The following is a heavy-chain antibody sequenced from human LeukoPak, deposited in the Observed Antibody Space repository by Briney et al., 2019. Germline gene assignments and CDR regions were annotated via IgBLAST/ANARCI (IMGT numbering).Heavy chain of an antibody. Sequence: GGSLRLSCAASGFTFSSYAMHWVRQAPGKGLEWVAVISYDGSNKYYADSVKGRFTISRDNSKNTLYLQMNSLRAEDTAVYYCARGHSGSYWYFDLWGRGTLVTVSS. D-gene: IGHD1-26*01. CDR3: ARGHSGSYWYFDL. CDR2: ISYDGSNK. CDR1: GFTFSSYA. V-gene: IGHV3-30-3*01. J-gene: IGHJ2*01.